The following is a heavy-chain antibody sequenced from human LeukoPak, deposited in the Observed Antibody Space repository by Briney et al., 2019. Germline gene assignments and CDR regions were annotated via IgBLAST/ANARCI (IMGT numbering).Heavy chain of an antibody. Sequence: SQTLSLTCAISGDSVSSNSAAWNWIRQSPSRGLEWLGRTYYRSKWYNDYAVSVKSRITINPDTSKNQFSLQLNSVTPEDTAVYYCARSEGSSSWYLDYYYYMDVWGKGTTVTVSS. CDR2: TYYRSKWYN. J-gene: IGHJ6*03. CDR3: ARSEGSSSWYLDYYYYMDV. CDR1: GDSVSSNSAA. V-gene: IGHV6-1*01. D-gene: IGHD6-13*01.